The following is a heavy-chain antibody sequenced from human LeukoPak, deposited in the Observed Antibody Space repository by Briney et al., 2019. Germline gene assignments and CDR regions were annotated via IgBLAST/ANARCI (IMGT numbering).Heavy chain of an antibody. V-gene: IGHV1-24*01. CDR2: FDPEDGET. D-gene: IGHD5-24*01. CDR3: AKDMGLRDGYNLGSHY. J-gene: IGHJ4*02. Sequence: ASVKVSCKVSGYTLTELSMHWVRQAPGKGLEWMGGFDPEDGETIYAQKFQGRVTMTEDTSTDTAYMELSSLRAEDTALYYCAKDMGLRDGYNLGSHYWGQGTLVTVAS. CDR1: GYTLTELS.